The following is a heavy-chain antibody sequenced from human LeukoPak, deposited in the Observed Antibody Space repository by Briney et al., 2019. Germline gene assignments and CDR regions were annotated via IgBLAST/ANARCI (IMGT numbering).Heavy chain of an antibody. D-gene: IGHD3-3*01. V-gene: IGHV3-30-3*01. Sequence: PGGSLRLSCAASGFTFSSYAMHRVRQAPGKGLEWVAVISYDGSNKYYADSVKGRFTISRDNSKNTLYLQMNSLRAEDTAVYYCARAASPYYDFWSGYSYYYYYGMDVWGQGTTVTVSS. J-gene: IGHJ6*02. CDR2: ISYDGSNK. CDR1: GFTFSSYA. CDR3: ARAASPYYDFWSGYSYYYYYGMDV.